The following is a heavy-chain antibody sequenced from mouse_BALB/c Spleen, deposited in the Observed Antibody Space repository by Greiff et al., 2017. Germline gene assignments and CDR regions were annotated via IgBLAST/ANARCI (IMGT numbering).Heavy chain of an antibody. CDR2: INPSNGGT. J-gene: IGHJ4*01. V-gene: IGHV1S81*02. CDR1: GYTFPSYY. CDR3: TRGDYYAMDY. Sequence: QVQLQQPGAELVKPGASVKLSCKASGYTFPSYYLYWLKQRPGQGLEWIGGINPSNGGTNFNEKFKSKATLTVDKSSSTAYMQLSSLTSEDSAVYYCTRGDYYAMDYWGQGTSVTVSS.